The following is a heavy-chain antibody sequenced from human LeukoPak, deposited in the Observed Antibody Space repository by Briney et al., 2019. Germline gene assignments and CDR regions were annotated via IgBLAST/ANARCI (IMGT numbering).Heavy chain of an antibody. CDR1: GFTFSSYS. Sequence: GGSLRLSCAASGFTFSSYSMNWVRQAPGKGLEWVSSISSSSSYIYYADSVKGRFTISRDNAKNSLYLQMNSLRAEDTAVYCCARPRTNYYDSSGYYTWGQGTLVTVSS. CDR3: ARPRTNYYDSSGYYT. D-gene: IGHD3-22*01. J-gene: IGHJ5*02. V-gene: IGHV3-21*01. CDR2: ISSSSSYI.